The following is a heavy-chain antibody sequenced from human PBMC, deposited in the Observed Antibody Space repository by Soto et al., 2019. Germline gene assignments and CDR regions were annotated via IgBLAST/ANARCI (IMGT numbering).Heavy chain of an antibody. V-gene: IGHV4-31*03. J-gene: IGHJ4*02. CDR1: GGSISSGGYY. D-gene: IGHD2-2*01. CDR3: ARVRTSCFFDY. Sequence: QVQLQESGPGLVKPSQTLSLTCTVSGGSISSGGYYWSWIRQPPGKGLEWIGYIYYSGSTYYNPSLKSRGTISVDTSKNQFSLKLSSVTAADTAGYYCARVRTSCFFDYWGQGTLVTVSS. CDR2: IYYSGST.